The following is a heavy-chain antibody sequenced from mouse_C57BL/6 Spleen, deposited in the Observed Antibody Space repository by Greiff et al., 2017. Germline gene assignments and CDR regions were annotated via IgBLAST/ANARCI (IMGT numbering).Heavy chain of an antibody. CDR2: ISGGGGNT. D-gene: IGHD2-3*01. CDR3: ARHDGYYAFAY. V-gene: IGHV5-9*01. CDR1: GFTFSSYT. Sequence: EVKLVESGGGLVKPGGSLKLSCAASGFTFSSYTMSWVRQTPETRLEWVATISGGGGNTYYPDSVKGRFTISRDNAKNTLYLQRSSLRSEDTALYYCARHDGYYAFAYWGQGTLVTVSA. J-gene: IGHJ3*01.